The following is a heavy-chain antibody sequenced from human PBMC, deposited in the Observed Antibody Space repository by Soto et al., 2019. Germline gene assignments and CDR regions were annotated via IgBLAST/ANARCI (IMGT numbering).Heavy chain of an antibody. J-gene: IGHJ4*02. CDR1: GGSFSGYY. CDR2: INHSGST. V-gene: IGHV4-34*01. CDR3: ARRYGGTLGY. D-gene: IGHD4-17*01. Sequence: PSETLSLTCAVYGGSFSGYYWSWIRQPPGKGLEWIGEINHSGSTNYNPSLKSRVTISVDTSKNQFSLKLSSVTAADTAVYYCARRYGGTLGYWGQGTLVTVSS.